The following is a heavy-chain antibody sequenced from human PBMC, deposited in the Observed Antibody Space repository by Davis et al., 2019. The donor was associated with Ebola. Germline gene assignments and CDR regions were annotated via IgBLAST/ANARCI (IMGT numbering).Heavy chain of an antibody. CDR3: ARGTGGNSYY. D-gene: IGHD4-23*01. CDR2: IYYSGST. CDR1: GGSISSSSYY. Sequence: MPSETLSLTCTVSGGSISSSSYYWGWIRQPPGKGLEWIGSIYYSGSTYYNPSLKSRVTISVDTSKNQFSLKLSSVTAADTAVYYCARGTGGNSYYWGQGTLVTVSS. J-gene: IGHJ4*02. V-gene: IGHV4-39*07.